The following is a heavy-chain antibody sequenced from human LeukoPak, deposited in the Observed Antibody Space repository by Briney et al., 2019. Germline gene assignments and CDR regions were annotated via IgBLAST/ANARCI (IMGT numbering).Heavy chain of an antibody. D-gene: IGHD5-18*01. CDR3: AREGTAMEIDY. CDR2: ISSSSGYI. J-gene: IGHJ4*02. CDR1: GFTFSSYE. V-gene: IGHV3-21*01. Sequence: GGSLRLSCAASGFTFSSYEMNWVRQAPGKGLEWVSSISSSSGYIYYADSVKGRFTISRDNAKNSLYLQMNSLRAEDTAVYYCAREGTAMEIDYWGQGTLVTVSS.